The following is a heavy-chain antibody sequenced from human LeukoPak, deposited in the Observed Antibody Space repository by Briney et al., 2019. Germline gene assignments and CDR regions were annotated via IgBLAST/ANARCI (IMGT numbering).Heavy chain of an antibody. D-gene: IGHD1-1*01. CDR2: IYYSGST. CDR1: GGSISSSSYY. J-gene: IGHJ4*02. V-gene: IGHV4-39*01. CDR3: ARHHWNRKVFDY. Sequence: PSETPSLTCTVSGGSISSSSYYWGWIRQPPGKGLEWIGSIYYSGSTYYNPSLKSRVTISVDTSKNQFSLKLSSVTAADTAVYYCARHHWNRKVFDYWGQGTLVTVSS.